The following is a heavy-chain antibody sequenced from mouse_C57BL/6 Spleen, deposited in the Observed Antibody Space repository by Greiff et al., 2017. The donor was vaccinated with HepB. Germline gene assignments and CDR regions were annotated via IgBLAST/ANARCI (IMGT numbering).Heavy chain of an antibody. J-gene: IGHJ3*01. Sequence: EVQRVESGGGLVKPGGSLKLSCAASGFTFSSYAMSWVRQTPEKRLEWVATISDGGSYTYYPDNVKGRFTISRDNAKNNLYLQMSHLKSEDTAMYYCARDDYYGSRPALFAYWGQGTLVTVSA. CDR1: GFTFSSYA. CDR3: ARDDYYGSRPALFAY. D-gene: IGHD1-1*01. CDR2: ISDGGSYT. V-gene: IGHV5-4*01.